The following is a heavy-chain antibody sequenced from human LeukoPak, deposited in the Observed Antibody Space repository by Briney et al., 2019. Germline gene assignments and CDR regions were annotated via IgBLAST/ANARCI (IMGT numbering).Heavy chain of an antibody. CDR3: ARDFPGIAVAGTPRP. V-gene: IGHV1-69*04. D-gene: IGHD6-19*01. Sequence: SVKVSCKASGGTFSSYAISWVRQAPGQGLEWMGRIIPILGIANYAQKFQGRVTITADKSTSTAYMELSSLGSEDTAVYYCARDFPGIAVAGTPRPWGQGTLVTVSS. J-gene: IGHJ4*02. CDR2: IIPILGIA. CDR1: GGTFSSYA.